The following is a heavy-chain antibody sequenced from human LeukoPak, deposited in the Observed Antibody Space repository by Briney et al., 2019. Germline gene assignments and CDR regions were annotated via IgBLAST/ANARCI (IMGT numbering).Heavy chain of an antibody. D-gene: IGHD1-7*01. Sequence: GGSLRLSCAASGFSFSNYAVHWVRQAPGKGREGVANIKQDGSEKYYVDSVKGRFTISRDNAKNSLHLQMNSLRAEDTAVHYCARGNLEDSYYYYYMDVWGKGTTVSVSS. V-gene: IGHV3-7*01. J-gene: IGHJ6*03. CDR3: ARGNLEDSYYYYYMDV. CDR2: IKQDGSEK. CDR1: GFSFSNYA.